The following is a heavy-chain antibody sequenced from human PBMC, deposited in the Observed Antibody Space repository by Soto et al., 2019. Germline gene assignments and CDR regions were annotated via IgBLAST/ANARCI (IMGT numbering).Heavy chain of an antibody. CDR2: IVPIRRSA. V-gene: IGHV1-69*13. CDR3: VRDSGAKLSSS. J-gene: IGHJ4*02. Sequence: SVKVSCKASGGTFSSYRINWVRQAPGEGLEWVGGIVPIRRSADYAQKFRGRVTISADDSARTTYLELSSLKSQDTAVYYCVRDSGAKLSSSWGQETLVTVSS. CDR1: GGTFSSYR. D-gene: IGHD6-13*01.